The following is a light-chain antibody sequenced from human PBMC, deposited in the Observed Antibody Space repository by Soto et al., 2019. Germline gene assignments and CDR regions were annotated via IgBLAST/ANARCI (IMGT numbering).Light chain of an antibody. CDR2: LGS. CDR1: QSLLHSIGYNY. CDR3: MQALQTPLT. Sequence: DIVMTQSPLSLPVTPGEPASISCRSSQSLLHSIGYNYLDWYLQKPGQSPQLLIYLGSNRASGVPDRFSGSGSGTDFTLKISRVEAEDDGVYYCMQALQTPLTFGGGTKVEIK. J-gene: IGKJ4*01. V-gene: IGKV2-28*01.